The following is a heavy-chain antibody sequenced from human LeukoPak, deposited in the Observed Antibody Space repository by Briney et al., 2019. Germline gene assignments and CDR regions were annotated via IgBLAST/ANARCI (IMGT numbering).Heavy chain of an antibody. D-gene: IGHD6-19*01. V-gene: IGHV3-11*05. CDR1: GFTFSDYY. Sequence: PGGSLRLSCAASGFTFSDYYMSWIRQAPGKGLEWVSYISSSSSYTNYADSVKGRFTISRDNAKNSLYLQMNSLRAEDTAVYYCARGEYGSGWYHYYGMDVWGQGTTVTVSS. J-gene: IGHJ6*02. CDR2: ISSSSSYT. CDR3: ARGEYGSGWYHYYGMDV.